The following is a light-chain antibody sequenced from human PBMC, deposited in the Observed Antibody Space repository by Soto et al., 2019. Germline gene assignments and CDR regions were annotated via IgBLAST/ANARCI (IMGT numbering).Light chain of an antibody. V-gene: IGKV3-20*01. CDR3: QQYGSSQLT. CDR1: QSVSSSY. Sequence: EVVLTQSPGTLSLSPGERATLSCRASQSVSSSYLAWYQQRPGKAPRLLIYGASSRATDIPDRFSGSGSGTDVTLTISRLELEEFAVYYCQQYGSSQLTFGGGTKVQIK. CDR2: GAS. J-gene: IGKJ4*01.